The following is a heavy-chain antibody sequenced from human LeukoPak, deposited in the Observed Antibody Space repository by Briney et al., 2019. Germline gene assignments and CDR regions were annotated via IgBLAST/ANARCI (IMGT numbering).Heavy chain of an antibody. CDR1: GDSISYFY. Sequence: SETLSLTCSVSGDSISYFYWSWIRQAAGKGLEWIGRVASSGNTDYNASLKSRVTMSVDTSKNQFSLKLSSVTAADTAVYYCARGIGMATITRNNYFDYWGQGTLVTVSS. V-gene: IGHV4-4*07. D-gene: IGHD5-24*01. CDR3: ARGIGMATITRNNYFDY. CDR2: VASSGNT. J-gene: IGHJ4*02.